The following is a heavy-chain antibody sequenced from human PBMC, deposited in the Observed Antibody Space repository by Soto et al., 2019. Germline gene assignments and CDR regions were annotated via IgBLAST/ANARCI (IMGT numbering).Heavy chain of an antibody. CDR2: ISSNGGRT. D-gene: IGHD4-4*01. CDR1: GFTFSSYA. CDR3: VKVRYSNYVYGYFDY. V-gene: IGHV3-64D*08. J-gene: IGHJ4*02. Sequence: GGSLRLSCSASGFTFSSYAMHWVRQAPGKGLEYVSAISSNGGRTYYADSVKDRFTISRDNSKNTRYLQMSSLRAEDTAVYYCVKVRYSNYVYGYFDYWGQGTLVTVSS.